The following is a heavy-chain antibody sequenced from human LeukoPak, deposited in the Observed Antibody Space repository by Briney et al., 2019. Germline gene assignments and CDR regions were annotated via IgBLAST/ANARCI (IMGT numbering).Heavy chain of an antibody. D-gene: IGHD4-17*01. CDR1: GGSISSYY. J-gene: IGHJ4*02. V-gene: IGHV4-59*08. Sequence: SETLSLTCTVSGGSISSYYWNWLRQPPGKGLEWIGYIYYSGSTNYNPSLKSRVTISGDTSKNQFSLKLSSVTAADTAVYYCARHMNTVTMTFDYWGQGTLVTVSS. CDR3: ARHMNTVTMTFDY. CDR2: IYYSGST.